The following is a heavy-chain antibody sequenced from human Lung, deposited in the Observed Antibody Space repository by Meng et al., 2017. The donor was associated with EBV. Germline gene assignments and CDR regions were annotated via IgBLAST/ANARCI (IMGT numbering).Heavy chain of an antibody. CDR3: AKDVTGVAGGDS. J-gene: IGHJ4*02. V-gene: IGHV3-NL1*01. Sequence: QVQWVESGGGSAQPGGSLTLSWAASGFSFGGYGLHWVRQGPGKGLEWVSVMKTDDYSFYTDSVKGRFTNSRDNSKNTLYLQMNNLRVEDTAIYYCAKDVTGVAGGDSWGQGTLVTVSS. CDR1: GFSFGGYG. CDR2: MKTDDYS. D-gene: IGHD4-23*01.